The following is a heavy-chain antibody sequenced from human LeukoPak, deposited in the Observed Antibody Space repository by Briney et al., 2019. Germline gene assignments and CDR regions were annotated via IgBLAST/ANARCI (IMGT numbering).Heavy chain of an antibody. D-gene: IGHD3-10*01. CDR2: FDPEDGET. Sequence: ASVKVSCKVSGYTLTELSMHWVRQAPGKGLEWMGGFDPEDGETIYAQKFQGRVTMTEDTSTDTAYMELSSLKSEDTAVYYCARDATMVRGVIDYYYYYMDVWAKGPRSPSP. J-gene: IGHJ6*03. V-gene: IGHV1-24*01. CDR1: GYTLTELS. CDR3: ARDATMVRGVIDYYYYYMDV.